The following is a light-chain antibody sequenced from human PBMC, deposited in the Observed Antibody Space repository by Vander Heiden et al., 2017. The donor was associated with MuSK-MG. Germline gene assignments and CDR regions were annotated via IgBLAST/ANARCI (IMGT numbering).Light chain of an antibody. V-gene: IGLV2-14*03. CDR3: SSYTSSSTLGV. J-gene: IGLJ2*01. CDR1: SRDVVGYNY. CDR2: DVS. Sequence: QSALTQPASVSGSPGQSITIPCTGTSRDVVGYNYVSWYQQHPGKPPKLMIYDVSNRPSGVSNRFSGSKSGNTASLTISGLQAEDEADYYCSSYTSSSTLGVFGGGTKLTVL.